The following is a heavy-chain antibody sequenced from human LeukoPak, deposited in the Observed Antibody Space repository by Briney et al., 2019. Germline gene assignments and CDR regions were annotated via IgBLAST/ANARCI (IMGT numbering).Heavy chain of an antibody. J-gene: IGHJ4*02. V-gene: IGHV3-48*02. CDR2: ISSSSTI. D-gene: IGHD2-21*02. CDR1: GFTFSSYS. CDR3: ARIQGDSVSI. Sequence: GGSLRLSCAASGFTFSSYSMNWVRQAPGKGLEWVSYISSSSTIYYADSVKGRFTISRDNAKNSLYLQMNSLRDEDTAVYYCARIQGDSVSIWGQGTLVTVSS.